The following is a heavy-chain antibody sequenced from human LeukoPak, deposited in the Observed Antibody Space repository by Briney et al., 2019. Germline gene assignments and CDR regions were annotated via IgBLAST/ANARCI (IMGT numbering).Heavy chain of an antibody. V-gene: IGHV1-46*01. D-gene: IGHD3-16*02. CDR1: GYTFTRYY. CDR2: ISPISGAT. CDR3: ARLPYRDGVAQDY. Sequence: GASVKVSCKTSGYTFTRYYMQWVRQAPGHGLEWMGIISPISGATDYAQKFQGRVTMTRDTSTSTVYMELSSLRSEDTAMYYCARLPYRDGVAQDYWGQGTLVTVSS. J-gene: IGHJ4*02.